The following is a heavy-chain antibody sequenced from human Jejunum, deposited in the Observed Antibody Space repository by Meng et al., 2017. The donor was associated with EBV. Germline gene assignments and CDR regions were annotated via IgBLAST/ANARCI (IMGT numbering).Heavy chain of an antibody. CDR3: ARDQNGSYFAY. Sequence: QGQLQGSGPGLVKPSEPLSLTCTVSGGSVSSGGYYWSWIRQPPGKGLEWIGYIYNSESTNYKSSLKSRVTISADTSKNQFSLRLSSVTAADTAVYYCARDQNGSYFAYWGQGTLVTVSS. CDR1: GGSVSSGGYY. CDR2: IYNSEST. J-gene: IGHJ4*02. V-gene: IGHV4-61*08. D-gene: IGHD1-26*01.